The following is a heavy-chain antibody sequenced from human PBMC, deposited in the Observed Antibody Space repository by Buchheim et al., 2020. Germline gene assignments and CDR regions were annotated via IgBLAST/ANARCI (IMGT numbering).Heavy chain of an antibody. Sequence: QVQLQESGPGLVKPSQTLSLTCTVSGGSISSGDYYWSWIRQPPGKGLEWIGYIYYSGSTYYNPSPKSRVTISVDTSKHQFSLKLSSVTAADTAVYYCARKDDYGVGFDNWFDPWGQGTL. D-gene: IGHD4-17*01. CDR3: ARKDDYGVGFDNWFDP. V-gene: IGHV4-30-4*01. CDR1: GGSISSGDYY. CDR2: IYYSGST. J-gene: IGHJ5*02.